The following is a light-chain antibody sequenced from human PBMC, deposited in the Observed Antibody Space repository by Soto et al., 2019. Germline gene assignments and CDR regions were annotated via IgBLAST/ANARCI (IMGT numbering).Light chain of an antibody. V-gene: IGKV3-20*01. Sequence: EIELTQAPGTLSLSPGDRATLSCRASQSVSSSYLAWYQQRPGQAPRLVIYGASSRAPGIPDRFSGSGSGTDFTLTISRLEPEDSAVYYCQQYGSSPPITFGQGTRLEIK. J-gene: IGKJ5*01. CDR2: GAS. CDR3: QQYGSSPPIT. CDR1: QSVSSSY.